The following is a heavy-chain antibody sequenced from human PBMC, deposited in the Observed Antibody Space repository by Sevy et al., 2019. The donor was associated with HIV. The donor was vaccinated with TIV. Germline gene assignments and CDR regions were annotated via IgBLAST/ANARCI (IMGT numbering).Heavy chain of an antibody. D-gene: IGHD3-3*01. CDR1: GFTFGSYW. CDR3: ARDSVTVSGIVLYALDI. J-gene: IGHJ3*02. CDR2: ISDDGRST. Sequence: GGSLRLSCGASGFTFGSYWMHWVRQVPGKGLEWVSRISDDGRSTTYADSVRGRFTISRDNAKNTLYLQMNGLRAVDTAVYYCARDSVTVSGIVLYALDIWGQGTMVTVSS. V-gene: IGHV3-74*01.